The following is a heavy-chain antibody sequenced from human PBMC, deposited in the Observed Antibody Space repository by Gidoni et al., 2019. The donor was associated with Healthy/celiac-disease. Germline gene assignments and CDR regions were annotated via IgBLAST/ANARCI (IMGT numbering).Heavy chain of an antibody. D-gene: IGHD3-22*01. V-gene: IGHV1-69-2*01. CDR1: GSTFTDYY. CDR3: ATGKTYDSSGPVI. Sequence: EVQLGQSGAEVKKPGATVTITCKVSGSTFTDYYMHWVQQSPGKGLEWMGLVDPEDGETIYAEKFRGRVTITADTSTDTAYMGLSRLRSENTAVYYCATGKTYDSSGPVIWGQGTMVNVSS. J-gene: IGHJ3*02. CDR2: VDPEDGET.